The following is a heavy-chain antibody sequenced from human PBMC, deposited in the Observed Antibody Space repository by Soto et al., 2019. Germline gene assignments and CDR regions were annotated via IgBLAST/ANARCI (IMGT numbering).Heavy chain of an antibody. CDR1: GFTVSSNY. Sequence: EVQLVESGGGLVQPGGSLRLSCAASGFTVSSNYMSWVRQAPGKGLEWVSVIYSGGSTYYTDSVKGRFTISRHNSKNTLYLQMNSLRAEDTAVYYCARGALMWLWDYWGQGTLVTVSS. V-gene: IGHV3-53*04. J-gene: IGHJ4*02. CDR3: ARGALMWLWDY. CDR2: IYSGGST. D-gene: IGHD6-19*01.